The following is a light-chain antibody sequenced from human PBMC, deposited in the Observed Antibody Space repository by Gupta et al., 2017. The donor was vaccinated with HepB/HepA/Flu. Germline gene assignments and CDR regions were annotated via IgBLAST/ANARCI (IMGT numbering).Light chain of an antibody. CDR3: GTWDTSLNTVV. Sequence: QSVLTQPPSVSAAPGQTVPISCPGTTSNIGNNYVSWYQHLPGTAPQLLISQNDKRPSGIPDRFSGSKSGTSATLGITGLQTGDEADYHCGTWDTSLNTVVFGGGTKLTVL. CDR2: QND. V-gene: IGLV1-51*02. J-gene: IGLJ2*01. CDR1: TSNIGNNY.